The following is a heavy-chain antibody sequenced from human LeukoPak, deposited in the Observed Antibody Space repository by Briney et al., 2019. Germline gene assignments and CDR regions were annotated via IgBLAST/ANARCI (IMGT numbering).Heavy chain of an antibody. J-gene: IGHJ2*01. V-gene: IGHV4-39*01. CDR2: IFYSGST. Sequence: PSETLSLTCTVSGASISSSTYYWGWIRQPPGKGLEWIGSIFYSGSTYYNPSLKSRVTISVDTSKNQFSLKLSSVTAADTAVYYCASGIAVAGYWYFDLWGRGTLVTVSS. CDR1: GASISSSTYY. D-gene: IGHD6-19*01. CDR3: ASGIAVAGYWYFDL.